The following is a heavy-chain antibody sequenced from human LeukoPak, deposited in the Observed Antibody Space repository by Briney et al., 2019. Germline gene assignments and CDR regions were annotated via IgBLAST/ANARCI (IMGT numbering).Heavy chain of an antibody. CDR3: AKGYYDSTTNYYSYGMDV. Sequence: PGGSLRLSCAASVFPFSSYGMHWVRHAPGKGLEWVAVTSYVGTNKYYADSVKGRFTISRDNSKNTLYLQMNSLRAEDTAVYYCAKGYYDSTTNYYSYGMDVWGQGTAVTVSS. V-gene: IGHV3-30*18. J-gene: IGHJ6*02. CDR2: TSYVGTNK. D-gene: IGHD2/OR15-2a*01. CDR1: VFPFSSYG.